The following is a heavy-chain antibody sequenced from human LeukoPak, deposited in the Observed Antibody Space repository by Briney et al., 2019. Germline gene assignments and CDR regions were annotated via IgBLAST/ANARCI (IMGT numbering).Heavy chain of an antibody. J-gene: IGHJ4*02. CDR1: GYTFTGYF. Sequence: ASVKVSCKASGYTFTGYFVHWVRQAPGQGLEWMGWINPNSGGTNYAQKFQGRVTLTRDTSIGTAYMELSRLSSDDTAVYYCARLATTLIPFDYWGQGTLVTVSS. CDR3: ARLATTLIPFDY. CDR2: INPNSGGT. D-gene: IGHD1-1*01. V-gene: IGHV1-2*02.